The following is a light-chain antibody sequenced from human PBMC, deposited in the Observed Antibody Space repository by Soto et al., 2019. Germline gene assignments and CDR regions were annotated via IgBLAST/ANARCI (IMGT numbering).Light chain of an antibody. V-gene: IGKV3-15*01. J-gene: IGKJ4*01. Sequence: EVVMTQSPATLSVSPGEIATLSCRASQSINNNLAWYQRTPGQAPRLLIYGAPTRATGIPDRFSGSGSGTEFTLTISSLQSEDFAAYFCQQYDNWPLTFGGGTKVDIK. CDR1: QSINNN. CDR3: QQYDNWPLT. CDR2: GAP.